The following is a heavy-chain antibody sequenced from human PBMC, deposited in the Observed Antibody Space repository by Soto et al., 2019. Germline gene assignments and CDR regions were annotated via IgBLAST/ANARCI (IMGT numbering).Heavy chain of an antibody. Sequence: GGSLRLSCAASGFTFSNAWMSWVRQAPGKGLEWVGRIKSKTDGGTTDYAAPVKGRFTISRDDSKNTLYLQMNSLKTEDTAVYYCTTGTYCSGGSCYPLGYYYYYMDVWGKGTTVTVSS. CDR2: IKSKTDGGTT. CDR1: GFTFSNAW. V-gene: IGHV3-15*01. J-gene: IGHJ6*03. CDR3: TTGTYCSGGSCYPLGYYYYYMDV. D-gene: IGHD2-15*01.